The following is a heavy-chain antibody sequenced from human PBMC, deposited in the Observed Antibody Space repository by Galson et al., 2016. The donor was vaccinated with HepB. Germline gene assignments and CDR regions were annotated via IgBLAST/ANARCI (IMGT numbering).Heavy chain of an antibody. CDR1: GYTFTGYY. CDR3: ARDAWSGSYSGIDY. Sequence: SVKVSCKASGYTFTGYYMHWVRQTPGQGLEWMGWINPNSGGTNYAQKFQGWVTMTRDTSISTAYMELSRLKSDDTAVYYRARDAWSGSYSGIDYWGQGTLVTVSS. D-gene: IGHD1-26*01. J-gene: IGHJ4*02. V-gene: IGHV1-2*04. CDR2: INPNSGGT.